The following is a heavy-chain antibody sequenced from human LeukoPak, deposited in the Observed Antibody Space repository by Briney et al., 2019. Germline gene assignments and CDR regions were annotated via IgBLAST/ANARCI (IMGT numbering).Heavy chain of an antibody. CDR1: GGSISSSSYY. CDR3: ARLTSFGSGWYWHYFDY. V-gene: IGHV4-39*01. J-gene: IGHJ4*02. CDR2: NYYSGST. D-gene: IGHD6-19*01. Sequence: SETLSLTCTVSGGSISSSSYYWGWIRQPPGKGLEWNGCNYYSGSTYYNPSLKSRFPISVDTSKNQCSLKLGSVTAADTAVYYCARLTSFGSGWYWHYFDYWGQGTLVTVSS.